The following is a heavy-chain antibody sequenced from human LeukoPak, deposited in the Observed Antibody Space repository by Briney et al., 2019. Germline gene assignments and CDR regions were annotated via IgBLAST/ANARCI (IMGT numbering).Heavy chain of an antibody. CDR3: ARSPGYGNSFDY. Sequence: HPGGSLRLSCAASGFTLSSYWMQWVRQAPGKGLVWVSRIGSGGSSTSYADSVKGRFTISRDNAKNTLYLQMNSLRAEDTAVYYCARSPGYGNSFDYWGQGTLVTVSS. CDR2: IGSGGSST. J-gene: IGHJ4*02. V-gene: IGHV3-74*01. CDR1: GFTLSSYW. D-gene: IGHD2/OR15-2a*01.